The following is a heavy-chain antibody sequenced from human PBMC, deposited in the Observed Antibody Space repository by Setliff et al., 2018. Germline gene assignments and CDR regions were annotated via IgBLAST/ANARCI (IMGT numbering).Heavy chain of an antibody. J-gene: IGHJ4*02. D-gene: IGHD5-12*01. V-gene: IGHV4-31*03. CDR3: ARGGTFRYFDY. CDR1: GDSISSGSYY. Sequence: PSETLSLTCTVSGDSISSGSYYWSWIRQHPGKGLEWIGYIYYIGSTSYYNPSLKSRVTISVDTSKIQFSLKLRSVTAADTAVYYCARGGTFRYFDYWGQGTPVTVSS. CDR2: IYYIGSTS.